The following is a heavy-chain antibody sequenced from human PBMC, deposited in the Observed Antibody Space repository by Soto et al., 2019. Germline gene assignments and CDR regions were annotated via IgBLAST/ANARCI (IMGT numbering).Heavy chain of an antibody. CDR3: ISHSPEDMIRT. CDR1: GFTFSSYA. V-gene: IGHV3-73*01. J-gene: IGHJ4*02. CDR2: IRNKANSYAT. Sequence: RGSLRLACAASGFTFSSYAMRWVRQAAGKGLEWVGRIRNKANSYATAYAASVRGRFTISRDDSKNTAFLQMTSLNTEDTAVYYCISHSPEDMIRTWGQGTLVTVSS. D-gene: IGHD2-15*01.